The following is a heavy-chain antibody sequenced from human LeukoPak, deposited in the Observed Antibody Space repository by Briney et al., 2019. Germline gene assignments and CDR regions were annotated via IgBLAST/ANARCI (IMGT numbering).Heavy chain of an antibody. CDR2: IYYSGST. Sequence: SETLSLTCTVSGGSISSSSYSWGWIRQPPGKGLEWIGSIYYSGSTYYNPSLKSRVTISVDTSKNQFSLKLSSVTAADTAVYYCARLGSSGCDYWGQGTLVTVSS. J-gene: IGHJ4*02. CDR1: GGSISSSSYS. V-gene: IGHV4-39*01. CDR3: ARLGSSGCDY. D-gene: IGHD6-19*01.